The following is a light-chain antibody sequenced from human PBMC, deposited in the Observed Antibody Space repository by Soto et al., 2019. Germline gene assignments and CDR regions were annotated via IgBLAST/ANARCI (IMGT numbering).Light chain of an antibody. CDR3: QQYNNWPLLT. J-gene: IGKJ4*01. Sequence: EIIVTQSPATLSVSPGERATLSCRASQSVNNNLAWYQQKPGQAPRLLIYGASTRATGIPARFGGSGYGTEFTLTISSLQSEDFAIYYCQQYNNWPLLTFGGGTKEEIK. CDR2: GAS. CDR1: QSVNNN. V-gene: IGKV3-15*01.